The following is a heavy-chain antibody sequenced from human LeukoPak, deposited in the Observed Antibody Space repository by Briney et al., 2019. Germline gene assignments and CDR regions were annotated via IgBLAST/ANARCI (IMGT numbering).Heavy chain of an antibody. J-gene: IGHJ4*02. CDR2: IHDSGST. CDR1: GVYISNYY. Sequence: SETLSLTCTVSGVYISNYYWSWIRQSPEKGLEWIGYIHDSGSTNYNPSLKSRVTISVDTSKNQFSLKLSSVTAADTAVYYCARLDAAAGRYLQFFYWGQGTLVTVSS. CDR3: ARLDAAAGRYLQFFY. V-gene: IGHV4-59*08. D-gene: IGHD5-24*01.